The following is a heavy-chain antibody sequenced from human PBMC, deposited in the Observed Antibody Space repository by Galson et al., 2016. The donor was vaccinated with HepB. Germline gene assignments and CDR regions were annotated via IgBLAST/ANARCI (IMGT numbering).Heavy chain of an antibody. D-gene: IGHD1-14*01. CDR1: AFTFSNYP. Sequence: SLRLSCAASAFTFSNYPMNWVRQAPGKGLEWVSSISTGSSSIYYADSVKGRFTISRDNTKNSLYLQMSNLRAEDTAFYYCARPSDRTTLYGMDVWGQGTTVTVSS. V-gene: IGHV3-21*01. CDR3: ARPSDRTTLYGMDV. J-gene: IGHJ6*02. CDR2: ISTGSSSI.